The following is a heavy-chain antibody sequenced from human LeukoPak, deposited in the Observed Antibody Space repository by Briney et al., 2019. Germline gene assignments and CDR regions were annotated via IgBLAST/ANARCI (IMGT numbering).Heavy chain of an antibody. CDR1: GFTFSSYP. V-gene: IGHV3-21*01. J-gene: IGHJ4*02. CDR2: IVSSDFI. D-gene: IGHD3-22*01. CDR3: ARDYYDSTGYYYLPDY. Sequence: GGSLRLSCAASGFTFSSYPMNWVRQAPGKGLEWVSSIVSSDFIYYADSVKGRFTISRDNAKNSLYLQMNSLRAEDTAVYYCARDYYDSTGYYYLPDYWGQGTLVTVSS.